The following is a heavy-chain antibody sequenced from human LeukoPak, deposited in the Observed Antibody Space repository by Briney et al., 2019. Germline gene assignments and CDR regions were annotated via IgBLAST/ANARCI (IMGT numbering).Heavy chain of an antibody. CDR1: GFTFDDYG. V-gene: IGHV3-20*04. CDR3: AREGVAAAGTVAAFDI. CDR2: INWNGGST. J-gene: IGHJ3*02. D-gene: IGHD6-13*01. Sequence: GGSLRLSCAASGFTFDDYGMSWVRQAPGKGLEWVSGINWNGGSTGYADSVKGRFTISRDNAKNSLYLQMNSLRAEDTALYYCAREGVAAAGTVAAFDIWGQGTMVTVSS.